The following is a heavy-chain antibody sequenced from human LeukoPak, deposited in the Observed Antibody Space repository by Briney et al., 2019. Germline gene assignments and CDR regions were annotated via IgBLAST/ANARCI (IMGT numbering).Heavy chain of an antibody. Sequence: SETLSLTCAVYGGSFSDYYWTWIRQTPGKGLEWIGEVDHRGSADYSPSPKSRVSISVDTSKIQFSLRLTSVIAADTAVYYCARGTGYYGLMRYYYYYYMDVWGKGTTVTVSS. D-gene: IGHD3/OR15-3a*01. CDR1: GGSFSDYY. V-gene: IGHV4-34*01. J-gene: IGHJ6*03. CDR2: VDHRGSA. CDR3: ARGTGYYGLMRYYYYYYMDV.